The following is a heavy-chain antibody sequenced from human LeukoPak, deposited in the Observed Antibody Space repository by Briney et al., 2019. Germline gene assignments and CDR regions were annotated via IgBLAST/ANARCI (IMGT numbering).Heavy chain of an antibody. D-gene: IGHD3-22*01. CDR3: ANTGYYSDASGYYRNFDY. CDR1: GFTFSSYG. J-gene: IGHJ4*02. V-gene: IGHV3-30*18. CDR2: ISYDGSNK. Sequence: HPGGSLRLSCAASGFTFSSYGMHWVRQAPGKGLEWVAVISYDGSNKYYADSVKGRFTISRDNSKNTLYLQMNSLRAEDTAVYYCANTGYYSDASGYYRNFDYWGQGTLVTVSS.